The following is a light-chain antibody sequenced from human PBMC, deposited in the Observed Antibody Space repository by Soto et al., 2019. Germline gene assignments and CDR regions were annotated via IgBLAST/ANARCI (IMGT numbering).Light chain of an antibody. CDR1: SSNVGSYKL. V-gene: IGLV2-14*02. CDR2: GNS. Sequence: QSALTQPASVSGSPGQSITISCTGTSSNVGSYKLVSWYQQHPGKAPKLLIYGNSNRPSGVPDRFSGSKSGTSASLAITGLQAEDEADYYCQSYDSSLRGVFGGGTKLTVL. J-gene: IGLJ3*02. CDR3: QSYDSSLRGV.